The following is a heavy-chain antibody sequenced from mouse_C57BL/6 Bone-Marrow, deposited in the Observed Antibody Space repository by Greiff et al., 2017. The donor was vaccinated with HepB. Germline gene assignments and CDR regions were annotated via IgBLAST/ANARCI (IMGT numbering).Heavy chain of an antibody. CDR2: ISYDGSN. CDR1: GYSITSGYY. J-gene: IGHJ3*01. Sequence: VQLKESGPGLVKPSQSLSLTCSVTGYSITSGYYWNWIRQFPGNKLEWMGYISYDGSNNYNPSLKNRISITRDTSKNQFFLKLNSVTTEDTATYYCARDGNYDYDFAYWGQGTLVTVSA. V-gene: IGHV3-6*01. CDR3: ARDGNYDYDFAY. D-gene: IGHD2-4*01.